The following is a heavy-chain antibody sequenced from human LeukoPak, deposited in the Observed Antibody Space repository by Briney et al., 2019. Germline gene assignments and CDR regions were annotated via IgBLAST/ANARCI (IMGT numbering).Heavy chain of an antibody. CDR3: ARGIAAAGTTSHTY. Sequence: ASVKVSCKASGYTFTGYYMHWVRQAPGQGLEWMGWINPNSGGTNYAQKFQGRVTMTRDTSISTAYMEPSRLRSDDTAVYYCARGIAAAGTTSHTYWGQGTLVTVSS. V-gene: IGHV1-2*02. D-gene: IGHD6-13*01. CDR2: INPNSGGT. CDR1: GYTFTGYY. J-gene: IGHJ4*02.